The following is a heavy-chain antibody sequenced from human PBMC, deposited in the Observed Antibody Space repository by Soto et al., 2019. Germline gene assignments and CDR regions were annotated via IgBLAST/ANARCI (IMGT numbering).Heavy chain of an antibody. CDR2: ISGGDGNT. CDR3: AKKFHLGSVSCLYNFDS. J-gene: IGHJ4*02. D-gene: IGHD3-10*01. Sequence: EVQLLESGGGLVQPGGSLRLSCAASGFSFSNYAMSWVRQAPGKGLEWVSTISGGDGNTYYADSVQGRFTISRANSKKTLYLQVSSLRAEDTAVYYCAKKFHLGSVSCLYNFDSWGQGTLVTVSS. CDR1: GFSFSNYA. V-gene: IGHV3-23*01.